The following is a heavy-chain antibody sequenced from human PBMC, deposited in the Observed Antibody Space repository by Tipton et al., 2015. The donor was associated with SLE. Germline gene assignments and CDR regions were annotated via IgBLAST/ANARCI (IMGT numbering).Heavy chain of an antibody. D-gene: IGHD1-1*01. V-gene: IGHV3-21*01. CDR1: GFTFDDYA. Sequence: SLRLSCAASGFTFDDYAMHWVRQAPGKGLEWVSSISSSSSYIYYADSVKGRFTISRDNAKNSLYLQMNSLRAEDTAVYYCARDPQSKGAGTTKWGQGTLVTVSS. CDR2: ISSSSSYI. J-gene: IGHJ4*02. CDR3: ARDPQSKGAGTTK.